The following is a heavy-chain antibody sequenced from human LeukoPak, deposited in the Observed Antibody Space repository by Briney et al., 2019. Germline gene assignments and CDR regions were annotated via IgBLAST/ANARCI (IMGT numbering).Heavy chain of an antibody. J-gene: IGHJ6*02. D-gene: IGHD5-24*01. CDR1: GYTFTGYY. CDR3: ARVRRDGYNYYYYGMDV. CDR2: ISAYNGNT. Sequence: ASVKVSCKASGYTFTGYYMHWVRQAPGQGLEWMGWISAYNGNTNYAQKLQGRVTMTTDTSTSTAYMELRSLRSDDTAVYYCARVRRDGYNYYYYGMDVWGQGTTVTVSS. V-gene: IGHV1-18*04.